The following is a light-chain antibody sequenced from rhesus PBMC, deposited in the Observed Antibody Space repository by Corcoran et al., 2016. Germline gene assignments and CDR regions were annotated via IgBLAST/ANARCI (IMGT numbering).Light chain of an antibody. CDR1: QGITDD. CDR3: QHYHGTPYS. J-gene: IGKJ2*01. CDR2: EAS. Sequence: DIQMTQSPSSLSASVGDRVTITCRASQGITDDLAWYQQKPVEAPNLLIYEASTLQSGIPSRFSGSGSGTDFTLTSSSLQSEDFATYYCQHYHGTPYSFGQGTKVEIK. V-gene: IGKV1-25*01.